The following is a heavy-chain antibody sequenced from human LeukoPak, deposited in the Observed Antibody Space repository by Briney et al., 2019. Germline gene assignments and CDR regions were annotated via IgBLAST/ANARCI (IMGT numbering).Heavy chain of an antibody. CDR3: ARAIYCVSTNCYSHNWFDP. CDR2: IYYSGST. Sequence: LSETLSLTCTVSGGSISSSSYYWGWIRQPPGKGLEWIGSIYYSGSTYYNPSLKSRVTISVDTSKNQFSLRLSSVTAADTAVYYCARAIYCVSTNCYSHNWFDPWGQGTPVTVSS. D-gene: IGHD2-2*01. CDR1: GGSISSSSYY. V-gene: IGHV4-39*07. J-gene: IGHJ5*02.